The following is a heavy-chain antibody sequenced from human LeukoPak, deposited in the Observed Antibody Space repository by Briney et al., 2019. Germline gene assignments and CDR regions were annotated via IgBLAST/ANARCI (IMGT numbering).Heavy chain of an antibody. CDR1: GVSFSGYY. J-gene: IGHJ4*02. CDR2: INHSGST. D-gene: IGHD3-22*01. CDR3: ARGPPYYYDSSGYDY. V-gene: IGHV4-34*01. Sequence: PSETLSLTCAVYGVSFSGYYWSWIRQPPGKGLEWIWEINHSGSTNYNPYLKSRVTISVDTSKNQFSLQLSSVTAADTAVYYCARGPPYYYDSSGYDYWGQGTLVTVSS.